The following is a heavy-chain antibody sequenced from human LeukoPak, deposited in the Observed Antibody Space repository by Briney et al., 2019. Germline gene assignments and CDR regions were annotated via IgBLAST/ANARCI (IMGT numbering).Heavy chain of an antibody. J-gene: IGHJ4*02. CDR2: FDPEDGET. Sequence: SVKVSCKVSGYTLTELSMHWVRQAPGKGLEWMGGFDPEDGETIYAQKFQGRVTTTEDTSTDTAYMELSSLRSEDTAVYYCATSRPITYYYDSSVPPYFDYWGQGTLVTVSS. D-gene: IGHD3-22*01. V-gene: IGHV1-24*01. CDR3: ATSRPITYYYDSSVPPYFDY. CDR1: GYTLTELS.